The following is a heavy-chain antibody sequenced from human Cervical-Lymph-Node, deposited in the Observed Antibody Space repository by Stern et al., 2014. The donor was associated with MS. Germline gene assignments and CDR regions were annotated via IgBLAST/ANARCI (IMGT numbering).Heavy chain of an antibody. D-gene: IGHD3-3*01. CDR2: LSAYNGNI. CDR3: ARADEDFWRTYENFDS. CDR1: GYTFTHYG. Sequence: VQLEESGAEVKEPGASVKVSCKASGYTFTHYGIAWVRQAPGQGLEWMGWLSAYNGNINVAQKLQDRFTMTTDTSTNTAYMELRSLRSDDTAVYYCARADEDFWRTYENFDSWGQGTLVTVSS. V-gene: IGHV1-18*04. J-gene: IGHJ4*02.